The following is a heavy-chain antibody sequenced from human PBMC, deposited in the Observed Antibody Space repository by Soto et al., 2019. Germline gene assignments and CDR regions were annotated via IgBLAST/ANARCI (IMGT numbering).Heavy chain of an antibody. CDR2: IIPMFDTP. Sequence: QVQLVQSGAEVKKPGSSVKVSCKASGGTFSSDSFSWVRQAPGQGLEWRGGIIPMFDTPIYAQKFQDRVTITADESTSTAHMKLSRLGAGDTAVYYCARSGGLDRDFNYWGQGSLVTVSS. CDR3: ARSGGLDRDFNY. CDR1: GGTFSSDS. V-gene: IGHV1-69*12. J-gene: IGHJ4*02. D-gene: IGHD2-15*01.